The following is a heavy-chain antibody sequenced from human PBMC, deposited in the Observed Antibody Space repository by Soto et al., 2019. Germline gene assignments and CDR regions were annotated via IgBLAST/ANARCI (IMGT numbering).Heavy chain of an antibody. J-gene: IGHJ3*02. CDR3: TTYCSSTSCYVYDAFDI. Sequence: EVQLVESGGGLVKPGGSLRLSCAASGFTFSNAWMSWVRQAPGKGLEWVGRIKSKTDGGTTDYAAPVKGRFTISRDDSKNTLYLQMNSLKTEDTAVYYCTTYCSSTSCYVYDAFDIWGQGTMVTVSS. D-gene: IGHD2-2*01. CDR2: IKSKTDGGTT. CDR1: GFTFSNAW. V-gene: IGHV3-15*01.